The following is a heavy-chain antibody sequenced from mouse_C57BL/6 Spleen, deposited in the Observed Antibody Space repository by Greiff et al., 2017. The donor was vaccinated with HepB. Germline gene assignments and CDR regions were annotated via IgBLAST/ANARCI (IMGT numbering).Heavy chain of an antibody. Sequence: DVQLVESGGGLVKPGGSLKLSCAASGFTFSDYGMHWVRQAPEKGLEWVAYISSGSSTIYYADTVKGRFTISRDNAKNTLFLQMTSLRSEDTAMYYCARATYGSSLYYAMDYWGQGTSVTVSS. D-gene: IGHD1-1*01. V-gene: IGHV5-17*01. CDR2: ISSGSSTI. J-gene: IGHJ4*01. CDR1: GFTFSDYG. CDR3: ARATYGSSLYYAMDY.